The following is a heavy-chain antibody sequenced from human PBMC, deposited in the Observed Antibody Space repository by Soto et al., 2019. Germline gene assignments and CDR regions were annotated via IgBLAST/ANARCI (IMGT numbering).Heavy chain of an antibody. CDR1: GGSVSSGSYY. J-gene: IGHJ6*02. CDR2: IYYSGST. CDR3: ARDQAGSYYYYYGMDV. V-gene: IGHV4-61*01. Sequence: SETLSLTCTVSGGSVSSGSYYWSWIRQPPGKGLEWFGYIYYSGSTNYNPSLKSRVTISVDTSKNQFSLKLSSVTAADTAVYYCARDQAGSYYYYYGMDVWGQGTTVTVSS.